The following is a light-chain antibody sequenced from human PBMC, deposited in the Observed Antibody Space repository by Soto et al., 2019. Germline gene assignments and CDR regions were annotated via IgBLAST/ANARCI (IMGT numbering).Light chain of an antibody. J-gene: IGKJ5*01. V-gene: IGKV1-5*01. Sequence: DIHMTQAPYTMVFSXENTVNITCRASQNIRNWLAWYQQKPGKAPNPLIYDASSLKSGVPARFSGSGSGTEFTLTISSLQPDDFATYYCQQYNTYSTFGQGTRLENK. CDR3: QQYNTYST. CDR2: DAS. CDR1: QNIRNW.